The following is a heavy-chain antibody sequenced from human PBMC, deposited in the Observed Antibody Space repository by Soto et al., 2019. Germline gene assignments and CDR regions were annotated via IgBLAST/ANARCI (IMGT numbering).Heavy chain of an antibody. CDR2: ISASGDSR. CDR3: AKDRVLPGGIWSGFDY. D-gene: IGHD2-2*01. CDR1: GFTFSNCA. V-gene: IGHV3-23*01. J-gene: IGHJ4*02. Sequence: GSLRLSCAASGFTFSNCAMIWVRQAPGKGLEWVSAISASGDSRYYADSVKGRFTISRDNFRNALFLRMNSLRAEDTAVYYCAKDRVLPGGIWSGFDYWGQGTLVTVSS.